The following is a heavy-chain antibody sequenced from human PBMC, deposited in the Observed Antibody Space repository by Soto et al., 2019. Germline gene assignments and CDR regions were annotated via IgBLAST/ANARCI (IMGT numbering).Heavy chain of an antibody. Sequence: QVQLVESGGGVVQPGTSLTLSCSASGFIFSNYGMHWVRQAPGKGLEWVSIISYDGSRKHYIDSVKGRFTISRDNSKNTLDLQMNSLRAEDTAVYYCAKDIHPRRDTYHYGADYWGQGTLVAVSS. D-gene: IGHD5-12*01. CDR1: GFIFSNYG. J-gene: IGHJ4*02. V-gene: IGHV3-30*18. CDR3: AKDIHPRRDTYHYGADY. CDR2: ISYDGSRK.